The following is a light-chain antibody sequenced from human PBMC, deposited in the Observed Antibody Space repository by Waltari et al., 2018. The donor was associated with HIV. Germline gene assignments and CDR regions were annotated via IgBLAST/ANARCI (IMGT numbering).Light chain of an antibody. Sequence: EIVMTQSPATLSVSPWERAILSCRASQSVSSNLAWYQQKPGQAPRLLIYSASTRATGVPARFSGSGSGTDFTLTISSLQSEDFAVYHCQQYNNWPPYTFGQGTRLEIK. CDR2: SAS. CDR1: QSVSSN. CDR3: QQYNNWPPYT. V-gene: IGKV3-15*01. J-gene: IGKJ2*01.